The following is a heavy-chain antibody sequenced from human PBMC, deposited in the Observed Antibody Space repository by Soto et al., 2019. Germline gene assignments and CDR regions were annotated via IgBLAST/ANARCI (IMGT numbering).Heavy chain of an antibody. J-gene: IGHJ4*02. CDR1: GGSFSGYY. Sequence: QVQLQQWGAGLLKPWETLSLTCAVYGGSFSGYYWSWIRQPPGKGLEWIGEINHSGSTNYNPSLKSRVTISVDTSKNQLSLKLSSVTAAVTAVYYCARARARWAPSPPGYWGQGTLVTVSS. D-gene: IGHD2-2*01. CDR3: ARARARWAPSPPGY. V-gene: IGHV4-34*01. CDR2: INHSGST.